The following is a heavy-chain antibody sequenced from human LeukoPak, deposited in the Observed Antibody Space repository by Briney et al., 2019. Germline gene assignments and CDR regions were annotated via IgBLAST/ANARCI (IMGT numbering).Heavy chain of an antibody. D-gene: IGHD3-9*01. J-gene: IGHJ4*02. CDR3: AKAGDYDILTGPAPDY. Sequence: GASLRLSCAASGLTFSSYAMSWVRQAPGKGLEWVSAISGSGGSTYYADSVKGRFTISRDNSKNTLYLQMNSLRAEDTAVYYCAKAGDYDILTGPAPDYWGQGTLVTVSS. V-gene: IGHV3-23*01. CDR2: ISGSGGST. CDR1: GLTFSSYA.